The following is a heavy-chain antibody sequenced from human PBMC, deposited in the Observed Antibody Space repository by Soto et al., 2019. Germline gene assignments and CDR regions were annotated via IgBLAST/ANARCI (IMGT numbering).Heavy chain of an antibody. Sequence: QVQLVESGGGVVQPGRSLRLSCAASGFTFSSYAMHWVRQAPGKGLEWVAVISYDGSNKYYADSVKGRFTISRDNSKNTLYLQMNSLSAEDTAVYYCARDWVNWELFPGTAHCVQVTLVTVSS. J-gene: IGHJ4*02. D-gene: IGHD1-26*01. CDR1: GFTFSSYA. CDR2: ISYDGSNK. V-gene: IGHV3-30-3*01. CDR3: ARDWVNWELFPGTAH.